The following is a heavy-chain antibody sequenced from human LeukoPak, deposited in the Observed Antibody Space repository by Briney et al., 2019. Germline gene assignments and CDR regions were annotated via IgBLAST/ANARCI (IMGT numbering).Heavy chain of an antibody. Sequence: ASVKVSCKASGYTFASYYMHWVRQAPGQGLEWMGIISPSGGSATYAQKFQRRVTMTRDTSTSTVYMELSSLRSEDTAVYYCARNRNIRGPREAFDYWGQGTLVTVSS. D-gene: IGHD3-10*01. V-gene: IGHV1-46*01. J-gene: IGHJ4*02. CDR2: ISPSGGSA. CDR3: ARNRNIRGPREAFDY. CDR1: GYTFASYY.